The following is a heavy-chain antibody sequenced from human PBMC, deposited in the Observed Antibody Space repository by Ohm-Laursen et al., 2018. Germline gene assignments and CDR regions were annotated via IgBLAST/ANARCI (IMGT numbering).Heavy chain of an antibody. CDR2: IYKSGST. CDR3: ARQEGYCSSTSCYEVWFDP. J-gene: IGHJ5*02. D-gene: IGHD2-2*01. CDR1: GGSISSYY. V-gene: IGHV4-59*08. Sequence: SETLSLTCSVSGGSISSYYWSWTRQSPGKGLEWIGYIYKSGSTNYNPSLKSRVTISVDTSKNQFSLKLSSVTAADTAVYYCARQEGYCSSTSCYEVWFDPWGQGTLVTVSS.